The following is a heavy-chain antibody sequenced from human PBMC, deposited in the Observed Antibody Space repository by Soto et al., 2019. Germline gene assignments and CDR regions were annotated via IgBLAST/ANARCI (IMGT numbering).Heavy chain of an antibody. CDR2: IKQDVGEK. Sequence: GGSLRLSCAASGFTFSSYWMSWVRQAPGKGLEWVANIKQDVGEKYYVDSVKGRFTISRDNAKNSLYLQMNSLRGDDTAVYYCVRDYRVSYGYGPFDYWGQGTLVTVSS. CDR3: VRDYRVSYGYGPFDY. D-gene: IGHD5-18*01. V-gene: IGHV3-7*03. CDR1: GFTFSSYW. J-gene: IGHJ4*02.